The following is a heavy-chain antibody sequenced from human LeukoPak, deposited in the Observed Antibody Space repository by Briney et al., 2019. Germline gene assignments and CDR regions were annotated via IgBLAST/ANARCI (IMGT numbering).Heavy chain of an antibody. CDR1: GGSISSGGYY. V-gene: IGHV4-30-2*01. J-gene: IGHJ6*02. CDR2: IYHSGST. Sequence: SETLSLTCTVSGGSISSGGYYWSWIRQHPGKGLEWIGYIYHSGSTYYNPSLKSRVTISVDRSKNQFSLKLSSVTAADTAVYYCARVLPWYGMDVWGQGTTVTVSS. CDR3: ARVLPWYGMDV.